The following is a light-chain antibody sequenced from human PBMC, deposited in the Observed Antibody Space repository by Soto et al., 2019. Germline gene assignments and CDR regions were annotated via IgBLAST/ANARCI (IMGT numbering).Light chain of an antibody. CDR2: DVS. Sequence: QAVVTQAASESGSPGQSITISCTGTSSDVGGYNYVSWYQQHPGKAPKLMIYDVSNRPSGVSNRFSGSKSGNTASLTISGLQAEDEADYYCSSYTSSSTLVFGGGTKLTVL. J-gene: IGLJ2*01. CDR3: SSYTSSSTLV. CDR1: SSDVGGYNY. V-gene: IGLV2-14*01.